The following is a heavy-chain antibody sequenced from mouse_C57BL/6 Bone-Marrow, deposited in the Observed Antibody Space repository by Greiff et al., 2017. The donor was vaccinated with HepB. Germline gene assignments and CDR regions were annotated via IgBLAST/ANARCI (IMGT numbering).Heavy chain of an antibody. CDR2: IDPENGDT. Sequence: EVQLQQSGAELVRPGASVKLSCTASGFNIKDDYMHWVKQRPEQGLEWIGWIDPENGDTEYASKFQGKATITADTAPNTAYLQLSSLTSEDTAVYYCTAITTVVATDWYFDVWGTGTTVTVSS. V-gene: IGHV14-4*01. D-gene: IGHD1-1*01. J-gene: IGHJ1*03. CDR1: GFNIKDDY. CDR3: TAITTVVATDWYFDV.